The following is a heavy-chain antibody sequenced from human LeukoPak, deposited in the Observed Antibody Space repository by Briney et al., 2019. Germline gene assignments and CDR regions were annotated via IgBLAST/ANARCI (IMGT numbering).Heavy chain of an antibody. Sequence: SETLSLTCTVSGRSISNYYWSWIRQPPGKGLEWIGYISYSGSTSYNPSLKSRVTISVDTSKNQFSLKLRSVTAADTAVYYCARGERPLDYWGQGTLVTVSS. D-gene: IGHD1-1*01. CDR3: ARGERPLDY. V-gene: IGHV4-59*01. CDR2: ISYSGST. J-gene: IGHJ4*02. CDR1: GRSISNYY.